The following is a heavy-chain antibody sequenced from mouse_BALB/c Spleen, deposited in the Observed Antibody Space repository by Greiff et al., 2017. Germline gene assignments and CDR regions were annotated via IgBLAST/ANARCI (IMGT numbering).Heavy chain of an antibody. CDR3: ARRNWDGYFDV. CDR2: INPSTGYT. Sequence: QVQLQQSGAELAKPGASVKMSCKASGYTFTSYWMHWVKQRPGQGLEWIGYINPSTGYTEYNQKFKDKATLTADKSSSTAYMQLSSLTSEDSAVYYCARRNWDGYFDVWGAGTTVTVSS. J-gene: IGHJ1*01. V-gene: IGHV1-7*01. CDR1: GYTFTSYW. D-gene: IGHD4-1*01.